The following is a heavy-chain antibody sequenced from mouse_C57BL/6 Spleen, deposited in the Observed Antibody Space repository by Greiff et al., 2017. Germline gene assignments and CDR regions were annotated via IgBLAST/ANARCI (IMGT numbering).Heavy chain of an antibody. D-gene: IGHD2-5*01. Sequence: QVQLQQPGAELVKPGASVKMSCKASGYTFTSYWITWVKQRPGQGLEWIGDIYPGSGSTNYNEKFKCKATLTVDTSSSTAYMQLSSLTSEDSAVYYCARPRRYSNYYAMDDWGQVTSVTVSS. V-gene: IGHV1-55*01. J-gene: IGHJ4*01. CDR1: GYTFTSYW. CDR2: IYPGSGST. CDR3: ARPRRYSNYYAMDD.